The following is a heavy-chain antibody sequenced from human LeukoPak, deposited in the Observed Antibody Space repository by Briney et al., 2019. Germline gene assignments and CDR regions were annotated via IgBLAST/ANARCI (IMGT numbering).Heavy chain of an antibody. CDR3: ATETIVGATRNAFDI. D-gene: IGHD1-26*01. Sequence: GGSLRLSSAASGFTVSSSYMSWVRQAPGKGLEWVSVIYSGGSTYYADSVKGRFTISRDNSKNTLYLQMNSLRAEDTAVYYCATETIVGATRNAFDIWGQGTMVTVSS. CDR2: IYSGGST. CDR1: GFTVSSSY. J-gene: IGHJ3*02. V-gene: IGHV3-53*01.